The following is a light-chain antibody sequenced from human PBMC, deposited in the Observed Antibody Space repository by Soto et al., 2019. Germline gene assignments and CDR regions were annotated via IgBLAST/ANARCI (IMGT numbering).Light chain of an antibody. V-gene: IGLV2-11*01. CDR3: TSFARGISIL. CDR1: SSDVGGYNF. CDR2: DVT. J-gene: IGLJ2*01. Sequence: QSALTQPRSLSGSPGQSVTISCTGTSSDVGGYNFVSWYQQHPGTAPKLMIYDVTKRPSGVPDRFSGSKSGNTASLTISGLQAEDEADYYCTSFARGISILFGGGTKVTVL.